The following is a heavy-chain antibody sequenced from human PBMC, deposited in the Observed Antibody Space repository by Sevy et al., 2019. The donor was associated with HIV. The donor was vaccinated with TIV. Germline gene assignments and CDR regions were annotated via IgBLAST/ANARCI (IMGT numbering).Heavy chain of an antibody. V-gene: IGHV1-18*01. CDR1: GYTFTSYG. J-gene: IGHJ6*02. Sequence: ASVKVSCKASGYTFTSYGISWVRQAPGQGLEWMGWISAYNGNTNYAQKLQGRVTMTTDTSTSTVYMELRSLGSDDTAVYYCARDWQQLVPNYYYYYGMDVWGQGTTVTVSS. CDR3: ARDWQQLVPNYYYYYGMDV. CDR2: ISAYNGNT. D-gene: IGHD6-13*01.